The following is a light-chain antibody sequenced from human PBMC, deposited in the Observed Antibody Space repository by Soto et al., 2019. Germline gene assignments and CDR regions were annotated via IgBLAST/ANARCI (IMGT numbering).Light chain of an antibody. CDR2: GAS. J-gene: IGKJ1*01. CDR3: QQSNSWPRT. Sequence: EIVMTQSPATLSVSPGERATLSCRASQSVDSKLAWFQQRPGQAPRLLIYGASTRATGVPARFSGSGSGTDFTLTISSLQSEDFAVYYCQQSNSWPRTFGQGTKVEIK. CDR1: QSVDSK. V-gene: IGKV3-15*01.